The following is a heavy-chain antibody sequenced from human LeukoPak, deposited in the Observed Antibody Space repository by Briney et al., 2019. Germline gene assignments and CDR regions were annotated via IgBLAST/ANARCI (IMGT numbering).Heavy chain of an antibody. Sequence: PGGSLRLSCAASGTVVSNSFMNWVRLAPGRGLEWVSVLFASGRSFYADSVMGRFTVSRDSSKNTFFLEMNGLRVEDTAVYYCARDPSGNSYLDYWGQGTLVTVSS. V-gene: IGHV3-53*01. CDR1: GTVVSNSF. CDR2: LFASGRS. D-gene: IGHD4-23*01. J-gene: IGHJ4*02. CDR3: ARDPSGNSYLDY.